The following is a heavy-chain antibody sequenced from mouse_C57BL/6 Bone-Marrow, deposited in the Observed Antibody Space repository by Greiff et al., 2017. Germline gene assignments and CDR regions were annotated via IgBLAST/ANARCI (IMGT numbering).Heavy chain of an antibody. CDR3: ARTVGCASGGYWYFDV. CDR1: GYTFTSYW. D-gene: IGHD1-1*01. Sequence: QVQLQQPGAELVKPGASVKLSCKASGYTFTSYWMHWVKQRPGQGLEWIGMIHPNSGSTNYNEKFKSKATLTVDKSSSTAYMELRSLTSEDSAVYYCARTVGCASGGYWYFDVWGTGTTVTVSS. CDR2: IHPNSGST. J-gene: IGHJ1*03. V-gene: IGHV1-64*01.